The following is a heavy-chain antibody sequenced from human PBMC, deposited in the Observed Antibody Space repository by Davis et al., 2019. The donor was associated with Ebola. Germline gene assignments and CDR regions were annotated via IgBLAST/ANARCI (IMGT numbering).Heavy chain of an antibody. CDR2: IYSGGST. CDR3: AREDTSRGLSLDY. D-gene: IGHD3-16*01. CDR1: GFTVSANY. Sequence: GESLKISCAASGFTVSANYMSWVRQAPGKGLEWVSVIYSGGSTYYADSVKGRFTISRDNSKNTLYLQMNSLRAEDTAVYYCAREDTSRGLSLDYWGQGTLVTVSS. V-gene: IGHV3-66*01. J-gene: IGHJ4*02.